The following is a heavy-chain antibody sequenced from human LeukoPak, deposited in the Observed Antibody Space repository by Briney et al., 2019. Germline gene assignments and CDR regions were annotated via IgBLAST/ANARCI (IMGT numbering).Heavy chain of an antibody. CDR2: ISGSGGSP. J-gene: IGHJ4*02. CDR1: GFTFSSYA. D-gene: IGHD2-8*01. V-gene: IGHV3-23*01. Sequence: PGGSLRLSCAASGFTFSSYAVSWVRQARGKGLEWVPSISGSGGSPYRAASVKGRFTISRDNYKNTLYLQMNSLRAEDMALYYCAKDRSCTNDICQGDFDYWGQGTLVTVSS. CDR3: AKDRSCTNDICQGDFDY.